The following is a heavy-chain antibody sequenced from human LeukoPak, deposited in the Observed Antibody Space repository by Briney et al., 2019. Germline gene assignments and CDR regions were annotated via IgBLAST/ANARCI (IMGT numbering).Heavy chain of an antibody. CDR2: INHSGST. D-gene: IGHD3-22*01. J-gene: IGHJ3*02. V-gene: IGHV4-34*01. Sequence: SETLSLTCAVYGGSFSGYYWSWIRQPPGKGLEWIGEINHSGSTNYNPSLKSRVTISVDTSKNQFSLKLSSVTAADTAVYYCARRGMRGGYYLTDDAFDIWGQGTMVTVSS. CDR3: ARRGMRGGYYLTDDAFDI. CDR1: GGSFSGYY.